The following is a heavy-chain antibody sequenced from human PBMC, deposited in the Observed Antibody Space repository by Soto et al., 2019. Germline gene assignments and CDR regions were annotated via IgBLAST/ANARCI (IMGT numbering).Heavy chain of an antibody. CDR3: AKAATFTMVRGVIIPAS. D-gene: IGHD3-10*01. Sequence: GGSLRLSCAASGFTFSSYAMSWVRQAPGKGLEWVSAISGSGGSTYYADSVKGRFTISRDNSKNTLYLQMNSLRAEDTAVYYCAKAATFTMVRGVIIPASWGQGTLVTVSS. CDR2: ISGSGGST. V-gene: IGHV3-23*01. CDR1: GFTFSSYA. J-gene: IGHJ5*02.